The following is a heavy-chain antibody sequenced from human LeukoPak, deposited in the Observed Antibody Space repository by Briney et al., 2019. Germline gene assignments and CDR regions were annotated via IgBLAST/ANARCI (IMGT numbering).Heavy chain of an antibody. V-gene: IGHV4-28*05. Sequence: SSETLSLTCAVSGYSISSSNWWGWIRQPPGKGLEWIGYIYYSGSIYYNPFLKSRVTMSVDTSKNQFSLKLSSVTAVDTAVYYCARTMSSSHTVYGMDVWGQGTTVTVSS. J-gene: IGHJ6*02. CDR3: ARTMSSSHTVYGMDV. D-gene: IGHD2-2*02. CDR1: GYSISSSNW. CDR2: IYYSGSI.